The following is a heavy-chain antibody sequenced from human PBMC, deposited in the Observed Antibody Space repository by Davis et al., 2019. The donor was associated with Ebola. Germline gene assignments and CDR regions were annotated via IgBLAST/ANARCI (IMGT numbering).Heavy chain of an antibody. CDR1: GFTFSSCG. V-gene: IGHV3-33*01. D-gene: IGHD3-22*01. CDR2: IWYNGSKK. Sequence: PGGSLRLSCAASGFTFSSCGMHWVRQAPGKGLEWVAFIWYNGSKKFYADSVKGRFTISRDNSKNTLYLQMNSLRADDTAVYFCARDRYFNSSGYWGYFHHWGQGTLATVSS. CDR3: ARDRYFNSSGYWGYFHH. J-gene: IGHJ1*01.